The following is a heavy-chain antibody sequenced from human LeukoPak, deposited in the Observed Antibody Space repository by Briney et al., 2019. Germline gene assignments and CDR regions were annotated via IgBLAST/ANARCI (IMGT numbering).Heavy chain of an antibody. CDR2: IYYSGST. CDR3: ARHIVGSPGWFDP. D-gene: IGHD1-26*01. CDR1: GGSISSSSYY. Sequence: SETLSLTCTVSGGSISSSSYYWGWIRQPPGKGLEWIGSIYYSGSTYYNPSLKSRVTISVDTSKNQFSLKLSSVTAADTAVYYCARHIVGSPGWFDPWGQGTLVTVSS. V-gene: IGHV4-39*01. J-gene: IGHJ5*02.